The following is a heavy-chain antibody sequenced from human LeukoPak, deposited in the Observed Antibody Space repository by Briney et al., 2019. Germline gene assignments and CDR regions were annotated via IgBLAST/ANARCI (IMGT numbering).Heavy chain of an antibody. D-gene: IGHD3-22*01. CDR1: GFTFSSYA. CDR2: ISGSGDNT. J-gene: IGHJ4*02. CDR3: AKGSYYDSSGSFYFDY. Sequence: GGSLRLSCAASGFTFSSYAMSWVRQAPGKGLEWVSGISGSGDNTYYADSVKGRFTISRDNSKNTLYVQVNSLGTEDTAAYYCAKGSYYDSSGSFYFDYWGQGTRVTVSS. V-gene: IGHV3-23*01.